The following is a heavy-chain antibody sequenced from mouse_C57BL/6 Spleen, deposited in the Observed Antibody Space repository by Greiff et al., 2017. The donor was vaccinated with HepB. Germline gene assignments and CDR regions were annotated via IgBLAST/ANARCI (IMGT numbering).Heavy chain of an antibody. CDR3: ARDGGSSSPFAY. J-gene: IGHJ3*01. D-gene: IGHD1-1*01. V-gene: IGHV5-16*01. CDR2: INYDGSST. Sequence: EVKLVESEGGLVQPGSSMKLSCTASGFTFSDYYMAWVRQVPEKGLEWVANINYDGSSTYYLDSLKSRFIISRDNAKNILYLQMSSLKSEDTATYYWARDGGSSSPFAYWGQGTLVTVSA. CDR1: GFTFSDYY.